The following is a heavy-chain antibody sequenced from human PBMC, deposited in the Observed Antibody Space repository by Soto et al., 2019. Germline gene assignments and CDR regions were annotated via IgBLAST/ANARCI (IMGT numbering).Heavy chain of an antibody. Sequence: EAQLVESGGGLVQPGGSLRLSCAASGFTFSTSSMSWVRQAPGKGLEWVSYTRFSGGIIYYADSVRGRFAISRDTAKNSLYFDMNSLRAEDTAVYYWFREIIRATTRPSWGQGTLVTVSS. CDR3: FREIIRATTRPS. CDR2: TRFSGGII. V-gene: IGHV3-48*01. J-gene: IGHJ3*01. CDR1: GFTFSTSS. D-gene: IGHD1-1*01.